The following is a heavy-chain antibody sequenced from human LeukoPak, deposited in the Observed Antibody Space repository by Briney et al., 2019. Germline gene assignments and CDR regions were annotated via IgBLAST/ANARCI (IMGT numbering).Heavy chain of an antibody. CDR1: GFSFSTHA. CDR3: VKSWRSYDSSGYYAFDI. Sequence: GGSLRLSCAASGFSFSTHAMSWVRQAPGRGLEWVSSSAASTNSADSVQGRFTISRDNSKNTLYLQMNGLRAEDTAVYYCVKSWRSYDSSGYYAFDIWGQGTMVTVSS. CDR2: SAAST. J-gene: IGHJ3*02. V-gene: IGHV3-23*01. D-gene: IGHD3-22*01.